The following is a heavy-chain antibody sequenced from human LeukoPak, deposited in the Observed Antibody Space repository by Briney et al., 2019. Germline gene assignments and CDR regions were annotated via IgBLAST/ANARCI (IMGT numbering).Heavy chain of an antibody. J-gene: IGHJ5*02. Sequence: GVSLKVSCKASGYSFTNYWIVWVRQRPGKGLEYMGFIYPGGSDLRYSPSFQGQVTISVDKSITTAYLQWSSLKASDTAMYYCARHVVNLAVPGAPSWIDPWGQGTQVTVSS. CDR2: IYPGGSDL. CDR3: ARHVVNLAVPGAPSWIDP. CDR1: GYSFTNYW. D-gene: IGHD6-19*01. V-gene: IGHV5-51*01.